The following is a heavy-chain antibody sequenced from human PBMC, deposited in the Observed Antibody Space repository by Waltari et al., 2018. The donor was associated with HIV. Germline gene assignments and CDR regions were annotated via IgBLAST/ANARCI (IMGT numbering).Heavy chain of an antibody. D-gene: IGHD6-19*01. Sequence: QVQLVQSGAEVKKPGASVKVSCKASGITLRTYAMHWVRQAPGQRLEWMGWINVGNGNSDYSQKFQGRVTITRDKSASTAYMELSGLRSEDTAVYYCASEQYSSDWYDNHWGQGTLVTVSS. J-gene: IGHJ5*02. V-gene: IGHV1-3*01. CDR2: INVGNGNS. CDR1: GITLRTYA. CDR3: ASEQYSSDWYDNH.